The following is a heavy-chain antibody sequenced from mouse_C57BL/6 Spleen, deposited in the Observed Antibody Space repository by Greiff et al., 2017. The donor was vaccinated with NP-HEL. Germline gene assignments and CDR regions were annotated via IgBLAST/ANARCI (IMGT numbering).Heavy chain of an antibody. D-gene: IGHD1-1*01. CDR1: GFTFSSYA. CDR3: TREDYGSRPWFAY. Sequence: EVQGVESWEGLVKPGGSLKLSCAASGFTFSSYAMSWVRQTPEKGLEWVAYISSGGDYIYYADTVKGRFTISRDNARNTLYLQMSSLKSEDTAMYYCTREDYGSRPWFAYWGQGTLVTVSA. V-gene: IGHV5-9-1*02. CDR2: ISSGGDYI. J-gene: IGHJ3*01.